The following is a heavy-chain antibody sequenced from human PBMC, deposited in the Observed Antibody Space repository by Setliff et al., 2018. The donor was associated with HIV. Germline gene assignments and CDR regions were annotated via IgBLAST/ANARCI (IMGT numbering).Heavy chain of an antibody. Sequence: SETLSLTCAVSGGSISSSDWWSWVRQPPGKGLEWIGEIHHSGSTNYNPSLKSRVTISVDKSKNQFSLKLSSVTAADTAVYYCAREKRYSYGSDWFDPWGQGTPVTVTS. CDR2: IHHSGST. J-gene: IGHJ5*02. CDR1: GGSISSSDW. CDR3: AREKRYSYGSDWFDP. D-gene: IGHD5-18*01. V-gene: IGHV4-4*02.